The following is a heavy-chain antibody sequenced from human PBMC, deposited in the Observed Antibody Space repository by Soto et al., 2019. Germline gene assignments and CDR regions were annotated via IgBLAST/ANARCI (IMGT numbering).Heavy chain of an antibody. CDR3: ARDWGTGYCSGGSCYGLGYGMDV. D-gene: IGHD2-15*01. J-gene: IGHJ6*02. V-gene: IGHV4-31*02. Sequence: PSETLSLTCAVSGGSISRGGCSWSWIRQPPGKGLEWIGYIYYSGSTYYNPSLKSRVTISVDTSKNQFSLKLSSVTAADTAVYYCARDWGTGYCSGGSCYGLGYGMDVWGQGTTVTVSS. CDR1: GGSISRGGCS. CDR2: IYYSGST.